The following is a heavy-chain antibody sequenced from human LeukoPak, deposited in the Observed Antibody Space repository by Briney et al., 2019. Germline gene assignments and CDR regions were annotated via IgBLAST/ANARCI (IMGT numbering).Heavy chain of an antibody. V-gene: IGHV4-31*03. D-gene: IGHD6-19*01. CDR1: GGSISSGGYY. Sequence: SQTLSLTCTVSGGSISSGGYYWSWIRQHPGKGLEWIGYIYYSGSTYYNPSLKSRVTISVDTSKNQFSLKLSSVTAADTAVYYCAKVRQQWLVRTGFDYWGQGTLVTVSS. CDR2: IYYSGST. J-gene: IGHJ4*02. CDR3: AKVRQQWLVRTGFDY.